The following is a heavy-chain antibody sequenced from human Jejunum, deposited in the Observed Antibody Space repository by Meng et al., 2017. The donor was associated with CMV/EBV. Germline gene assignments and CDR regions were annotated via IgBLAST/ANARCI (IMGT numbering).Heavy chain of an antibody. D-gene: IGHD1-26*01. J-gene: IGHJ4*02. CDR3: ARGPGASTREGFDY. Sequence: APLPESGPGLLKPSETLSLTCTVSGGSISNHYWSWIRQSAGKGLEWIGRFYSSDTYNYHPSLNSRLTMSLDTSKNQFSLNLSSVTAADTAIYYCARGPGASTREGFDYWGLGTLVTVSS. V-gene: IGHV4-4*07. CDR2: FYSSDTY. CDR1: GGSISNHY.